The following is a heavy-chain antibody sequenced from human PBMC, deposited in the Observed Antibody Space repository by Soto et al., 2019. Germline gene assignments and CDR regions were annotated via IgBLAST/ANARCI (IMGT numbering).Heavy chain of an antibody. CDR2: ISSSSSTI. V-gene: IGHV3-48*01. CDR1: GFTFSSYS. J-gene: IGHJ5*02. D-gene: IGHD5-12*01. Sequence: PGGSLRLSCAASGFTFSSYSMNWVRQAPGKGLEWVSYISSSSSTIYYADSVKGRFTISRDNAKNSLYLQMNSLRAEDTAVYYCAQAITYNWFDPWGQGTLVTVSS. CDR3: AQAITYNWFDP.